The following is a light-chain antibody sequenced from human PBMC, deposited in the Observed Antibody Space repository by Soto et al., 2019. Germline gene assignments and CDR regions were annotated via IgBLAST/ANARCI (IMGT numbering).Light chain of an antibody. CDR2: ETA. J-gene: IGKJ4*01. V-gene: IGKV3-15*01. CDR3: QQYGRSPLT. CDR1: QSVSSK. Sequence: IVMTQSPAILSVSPGDRATLSCRASQSVSSKLAWYQQKPGQAPRLLTYETATRATGIPARFSGSGSGTDFTLTISSLQSEDVAAYYCQQYGRSPLTFGGGTKVDIK.